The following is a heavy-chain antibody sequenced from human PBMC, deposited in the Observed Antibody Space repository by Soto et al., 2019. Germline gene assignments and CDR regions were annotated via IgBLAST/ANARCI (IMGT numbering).Heavy chain of an antibody. D-gene: IGHD2-8*02. CDR2: IYYSGST. V-gene: IGHV4-59*01. CDR1: GGSISSNY. CDR3: ARDSGGFNYYYYGMDV. Sequence: PSETLSLTCTVSGGSISSNYWSWIRQPPGKGLEWIGYIYYSGSTNYDPSLKSRVTISVDTSKNQFSLKLSSVTAADTAVYYCARDSGGFNYYYYGMDVWGQGTTVTVSS. J-gene: IGHJ6*02.